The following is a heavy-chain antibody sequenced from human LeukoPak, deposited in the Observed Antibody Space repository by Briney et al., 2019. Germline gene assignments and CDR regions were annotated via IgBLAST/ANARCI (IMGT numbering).Heavy chain of an antibody. CDR2: IKSKTDAGTT. D-gene: IGHD2/OR15-2a*01. V-gene: IGHV3-15*01. CDR3: TTAGSRILPSAPFDY. J-gene: IGHJ4*02. CDR1: GFTFSNAW. Sequence: GGSLRLSCAASGFTFSNAWMSWVRQAPGKGLEWVGHIKSKTDAGTTDYAAPVKGRFTVSRDDSKNTLYLQMNTLKTEDTAVYYCTTAGSRILPSAPFDYWGQGTLVTVSS.